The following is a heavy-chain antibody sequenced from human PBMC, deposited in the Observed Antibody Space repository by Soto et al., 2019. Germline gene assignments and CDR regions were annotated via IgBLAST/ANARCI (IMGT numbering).Heavy chain of an antibody. J-gene: IGHJ3*02. CDR3: ARAFRKYYYDSSGYLRGNDAFDI. CDR2: IYYSGST. Sequence: SETLSLTCAVSGGSISSSNWWSWVRQPPGKGLEWIGYIYYSGSTYYNPSLKSRVTISVDTSKNQFSLKLSSVTAADTAVYYCARAFRKYYYDSSGYLRGNDAFDIWGQGTMVTVSS. CDR1: GGSISSSNW. V-gene: IGHV4-30-4*01. D-gene: IGHD3-22*01.